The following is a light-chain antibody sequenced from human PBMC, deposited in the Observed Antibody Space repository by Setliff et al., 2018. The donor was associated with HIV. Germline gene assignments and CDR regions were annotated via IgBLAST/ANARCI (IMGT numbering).Light chain of an antibody. J-gene: IGLJ1*01. CDR2: RNN. V-gene: IGLV1-44*01. Sequence: QSALTQPPSASGTPGQRVTISCSGSSSNIGSNTVNWYQHLTGTAPKLLIYRNNQRPSGVPDRFSGSKSGTSVSLAISGLHSENEADYYCATWDDSLNGYVFGTGTKATV. CDR3: ATWDDSLNGYV. CDR1: SSNIGSNT.